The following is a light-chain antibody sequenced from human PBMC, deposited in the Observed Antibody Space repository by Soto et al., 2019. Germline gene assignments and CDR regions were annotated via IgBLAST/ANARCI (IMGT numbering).Light chain of an antibody. CDR1: QTISSW. V-gene: IGKV1-5*03. CDR2: KAS. Sequence: DIQITQSPSTLCGSVGDIVTITCRASQTISSWLAWYQQKPGKAPKPVIYKASTLKSGVPSRFRGSGSGTEFTLTISSLQPDDFETYYCLQDHDDSSTFGQGTKVDIK. J-gene: IGKJ1*01. CDR3: LQDHDDSST.